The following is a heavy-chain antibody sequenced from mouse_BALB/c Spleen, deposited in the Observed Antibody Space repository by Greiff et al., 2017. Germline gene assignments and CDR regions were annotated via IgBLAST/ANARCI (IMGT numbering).Heavy chain of an antibody. CDR2: ISSGGGST. D-gene: IGHD1-1*01. Sequence: EVQLQESGGGLVKPGGSLKLSCAASGFAFSSYDMSWVRQTPEKRLEWVAYISSGGGSTYYPDTVKGRFTISRDNAKNTLYLQMSSLKSEDTAMYYCARPLLRGYFDYWGQGTTLTVST. V-gene: IGHV5-12-1*01. CDR3: ARPLLRGYFDY. J-gene: IGHJ2*01. CDR1: GFAFSSYD.